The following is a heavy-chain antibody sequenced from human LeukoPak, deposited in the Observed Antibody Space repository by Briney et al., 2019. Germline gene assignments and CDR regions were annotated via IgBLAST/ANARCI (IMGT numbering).Heavy chain of an antibody. CDR2: IYYSGST. CDR1: GGSISSYY. J-gene: IGHJ5*02. V-gene: IGHV4-59*01. CDR3: ARGGYYGSGNDFRFDP. D-gene: IGHD3-10*01. Sequence: SETLSLTCTVSGGSISSYYWSWIRRPPGKGLEWIGYIYYSGSTNYKPSLKSRVTISVDTSKNQFSLKLSSVTAADTAVYYCARGGYYGSGNDFRFDPWGQGTLVTVSS.